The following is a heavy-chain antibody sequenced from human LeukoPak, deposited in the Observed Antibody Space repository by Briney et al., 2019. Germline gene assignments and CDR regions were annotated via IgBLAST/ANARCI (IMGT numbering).Heavy chain of an antibody. D-gene: IGHD3-3*01. V-gene: IGHV3-30*19. CDR2: ISYDGSNK. J-gene: IGHJ4*02. CDR3: ARDKGLRFLEWLLWD. Sequence: GGSLRLSCAASGFTFSSYGMHWVRQAPGKGLEWVAVISYDGSNKYYTHSVKGRFTISRDNSKNTLYLQMNSLRAEDTAVYYCARDKGLRFLEWLLWDWGQGTLVTVSS. CDR1: GFTFSSYG.